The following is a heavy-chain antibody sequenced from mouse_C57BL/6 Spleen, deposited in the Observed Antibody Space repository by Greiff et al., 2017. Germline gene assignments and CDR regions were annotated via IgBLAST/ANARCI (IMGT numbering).Heavy chain of an antibody. V-gene: IGHV5-9-1*02. CDR1: GFTFSSYA. CDR3: TREDWDYFDY. CDR2: ISSGGDYI. Sequence: EVNVVESGEGLVKPGGSLKLSCAVSGFTFSSYAMSWVRQTPEKRLEWVAYISSGGDYIYYADTVKGRFTISRDNARNTLYLQMSSLKSEDTAMYYCTREDWDYFDYWGQGTTLTVAS. D-gene: IGHD4-1*01. J-gene: IGHJ2*01.